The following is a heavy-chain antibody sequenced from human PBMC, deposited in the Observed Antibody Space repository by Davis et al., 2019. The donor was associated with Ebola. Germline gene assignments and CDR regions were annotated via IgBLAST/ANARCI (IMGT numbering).Heavy chain of an antibody. CDR2: IYYSGST. CDR3: ARLYRKPYYYYYYGMDV. Sequence: SETLSLTCTVSGGSISSYYWSWIRQPPGKGLEWIGYIYYSGSTNYNPSLKSRVTISVDTSKNQFSLKLSSVTAADTAVYYCARLYRKPYYYYYYGMDVWGQGTTVTVSS. V-gene: IGHV4-59*12. J-gene: IGHJ6*02. D-gene: IGHD1-26*01. CDR1: GGSISSYY.